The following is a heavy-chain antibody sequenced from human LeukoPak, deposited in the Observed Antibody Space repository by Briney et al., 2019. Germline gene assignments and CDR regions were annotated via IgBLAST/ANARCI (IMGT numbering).Heavy chain of an antibody. CDR3: ARDQEDYGDYGGDAFDI. CDR1: GGSISSSNW. D-gene: IGHD4-17*01. CDR2: IYHSGST. J-gene: IGHJ3*02. V-gene: IGHV4-4*02. Sequence: PSETLSLTCAVSGGSISSSNWWSWVRQPPGKGLEWIGEIYHSGSTNYNPSLKSRVTISVDKSKNQFSLKLSSVTAADTAVYYCARDQEDYGDYGGDAFDIWGQGTMVTVSS.